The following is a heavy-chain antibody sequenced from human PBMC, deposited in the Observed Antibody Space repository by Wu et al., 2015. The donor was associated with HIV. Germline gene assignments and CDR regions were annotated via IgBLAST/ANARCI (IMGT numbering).Heavy chain of an antibody. CDR2: ISAYNGNT. J-gene: IGHJ4*02. Sequence: QVQLVQSGAEVKKPGASVKVSCKASGYTFTSYGISWVRQAPGQGLEWMGWISAYNGNTNYAQKLQGRVTMTTDTSTSTAYMELRSLRSDDTAVYYCARLNGPIDYYDSSGSKYQLDYWGQGTLVTVSS. V-gene: IGHV1-18*01. CDR3: ARLNGPIDYYDSSGSKYQLDY. D-gene: IGHD3-22*01. CDR1: GYTFTSYG.